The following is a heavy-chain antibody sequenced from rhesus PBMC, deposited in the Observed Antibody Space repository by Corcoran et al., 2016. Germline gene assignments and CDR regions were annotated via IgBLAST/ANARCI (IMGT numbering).Heavy chain of an antibody. Sequence: QVQLQESGPGLVKPSETLSVPCAVSGGSISRSYWCWIRQAPGKGLEWIGYIYGSGSSTNYNPTLKSRVTLSEDTSKNQLSLKLSSVTATDTAVYYCARGTVYYGLDSWGQGVVVTVSS. V-gene: IGHV4-169*01. J-gene: IGHJ6*01. CDR1: GGSISRSY. CDR3: ARGTVYYGLDS. CDR2: IYGSGSST. D-gene: IGHD4-29*01.